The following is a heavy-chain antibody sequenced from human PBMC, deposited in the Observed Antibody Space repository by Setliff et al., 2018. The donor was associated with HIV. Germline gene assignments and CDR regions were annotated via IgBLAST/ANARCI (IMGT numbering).Heavy chain of an antibody. V-gene: IGHV1-24*01. CDR2: LDPKDGKT. CDR1: GHTLTELS. CDR3: VIGSAARPFDY. Sequence: ASVKVSCKVSGHTLTELSRHWVRQAPGKGLEWMGGLDPKDGKTMYAQKFQGRVTMTEDTSTDTAHMELRSLRSEDTAVYYCVIGSAARPFDYWGQGTLVTVSS. J-gene: IGHJ4*02. D-gene: IGHD6-6*01.